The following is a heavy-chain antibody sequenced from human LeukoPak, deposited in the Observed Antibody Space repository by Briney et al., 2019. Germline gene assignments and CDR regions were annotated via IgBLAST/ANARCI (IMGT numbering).Heavy chain of an antibody. Sequence: GGSLRLSCTASGFTFGDYAMSWFRQAPGKGLEWVGFIRSKAYGGTTEYAASVKGRFTISRDDPKSIAYLQMNSLKTEDTAVYYCTREGDYDYVWGSYRCPDYWGQGTLVTVSS. V-gene: IGHV3-49*03. CDR1: GFTFGDYA. CDR2: IRSKAYGGTT. D-gene: IGHD3-16*02. CDR3: TREGDYDYVWGSYRCPDY. J-gene: IGHJ4*02.